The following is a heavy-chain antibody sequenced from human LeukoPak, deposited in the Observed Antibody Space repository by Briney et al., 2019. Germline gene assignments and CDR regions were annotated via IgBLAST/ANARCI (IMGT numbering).Heavy chain of an antibody. CDR2: ISYDGSDK. V-gene: IGHV3-30*03. Sequence: GGSLRLSCAASGFTFSSYGMHWVRQAPGKGLEWVAVISYDGSDKRYGDSVKGRFTISRDNSKNTLYLQMNSLRAEDTAVYCCARELAMVNRVFDYWGQGTLVTVSS. CDR1: GFTFSSYG. J-gene: IGHJ4*02. D-gene: IGHD5-18*01. CDR3: ARELAMVNRVFDY.